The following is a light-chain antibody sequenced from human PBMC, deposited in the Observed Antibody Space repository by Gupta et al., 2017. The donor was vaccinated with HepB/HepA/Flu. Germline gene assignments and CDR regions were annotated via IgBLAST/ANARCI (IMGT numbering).Light chain of an antibody. CDR1: QSVRTY. V-gene: IGKV3-11*01. Sequence: DIVLTQSPATLSLSPGERATLSCRASQSVRTYLAWYQQKPGQAPRLLIYESSNRATGIPARFSGSGYGTEFTLTISSREPEEFAIYYCQQRNDWPLTFGGGTXVDIK. CDR2: ESS. CDR3: QQRNDWPLT. J-gene: IGKJ4*01.